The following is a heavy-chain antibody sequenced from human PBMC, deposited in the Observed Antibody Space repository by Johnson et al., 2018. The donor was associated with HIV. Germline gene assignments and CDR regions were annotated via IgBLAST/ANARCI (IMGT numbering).Heavy chain of an antibody. CDR3: ARDQGYNGFEPDAFDI. V-gene: IGHV3-33*01. CDR1: GFTFSSYG. J-gene: IGHJ3*02. Sequence: VQLVESGGGVVQPGRSLRLSCAASGFTFSSYGMHWVRQAPGKGLESVAVIWYDGSNKYYEASVRGRFTISRDNSKNTLYLQMNSLRAEDTAVYFCARDQGYNGFEPDAFDIWGRGTMVTVSS. CDR2: IWYDGSNK. D-gene: IGHD5-12*01.